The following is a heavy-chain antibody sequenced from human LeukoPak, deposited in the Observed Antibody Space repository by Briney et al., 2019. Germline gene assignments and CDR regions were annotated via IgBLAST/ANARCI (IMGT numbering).Heavy chain of an antibody. CDR2: INPNSGGT. CDR1: GYTFTGYY. D-gene: IGHD3-3*01. J-gene: IGHJ6*03. Sequence: GASVKVSCKASGYTFTGYYMHWVRQVPGQGLEWMGWINPNSGGTNYAQKFQGRVTMTRDTSISTAYMELSRLRSDDTAVYYCARDYKDRYYDFSYYYYMDVWGKGTTVTVSS. V-gene: IGHV1-2*02. CDR3: ARDYKDRYYDFSYYYYMDV.